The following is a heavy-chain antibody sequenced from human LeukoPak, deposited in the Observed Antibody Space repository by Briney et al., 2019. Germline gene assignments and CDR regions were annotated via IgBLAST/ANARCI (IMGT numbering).Heavy chain of an antibody. CDR3: ASAESNYDFWSGYRSVWFDP. D-gene: IGHD3-3*01. J-gene: IGHJ5*02. V-gene: IGHV4-39*01. CDR1: GGSISSSSYY. CDR2: IYYSGST. Sequence: PSETLSLTCTVSGGSISSSSYYWGWIRQPPGKGLEWIGSIYYSGSTYYNPSLKSRVTISVDTSKNQFSLKLSSVTAADTAVYYCASAESNYDFWSGYRSVWFDPWGQGTLVTVSS.